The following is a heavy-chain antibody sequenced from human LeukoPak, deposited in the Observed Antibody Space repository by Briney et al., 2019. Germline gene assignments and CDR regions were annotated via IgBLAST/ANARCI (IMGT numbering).Heavy chain of an antibody. D-gene: IGHD1-26*01. CDR3: ARIQYSGSEDY. Sequence: GGSLRLSGAVSGFTVSIYGMHWVRQAPGKGLLRVSRINTDGSSTSYADSVKGRFTISRDNAKNSLYLQMNSLRAEDTAVYYCARIQYSGSEDYWGQGTLVTVSS. J-gene: IGHJ4*02. V-gene: IGHV3-74*01. CDR2: INTDGSST. CDR1: GFTVSIYG.